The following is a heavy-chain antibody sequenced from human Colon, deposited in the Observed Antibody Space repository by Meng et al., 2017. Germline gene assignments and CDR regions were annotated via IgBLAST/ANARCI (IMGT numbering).Heavy chain of an antibody. V-gene: IGHV3-74*01. Sequence: GESLKTSCADSGFTFINYWMHWVRQVPGKGLVWVSRINSDGSRTTYADSVKGRFTISRDNAKNTLYLQMNSLRVEDTAVYYCTRGGKSGAPMIEAFDIWGQGTMVTVSS. D-gene: IGHD1-26*01. CDR1: GFTFINYW. J-gene: IGHJ3*02. CDR3: TRGGKSGAPMIEAFDI. CDR2: INSDGSRT.